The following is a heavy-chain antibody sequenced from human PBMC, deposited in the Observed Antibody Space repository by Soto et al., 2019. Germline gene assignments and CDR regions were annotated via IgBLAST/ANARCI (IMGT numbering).Heavy chain of an antibody. Sequence: QLQLHESGPGLVKPSETLSLTGTVSGGSVSRVTYSWPWIRQPPGKGLECMGTRYFSGNTCYNLALKSRVTISVDTSRNPFSLQLSAGTAADTAVYYCAVGTVTTIKGFVPWGQGTVVPVSS. CDR3: AVGTVTTIKGFVP. V-gene: IGHV4-39*01. D-gene: IGHD4-17*01. CDR1: GGSVSRVTYS. CDR2: RYFSGNT. J-gene: IGHJ5*02.